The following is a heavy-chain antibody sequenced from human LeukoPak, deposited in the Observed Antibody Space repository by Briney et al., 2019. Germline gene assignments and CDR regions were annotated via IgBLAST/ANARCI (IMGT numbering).Heavy chain of an antibody. CDR2: INHSGST. CDR3: ATDFGDSSGWYRF. D-gene: IGHD6-19*01. J-gene: IGHJ4*02. CDR1: GESFSGYF. V-gene: IGHV4-34*01. Sequence: SETLSLTCAVYGESFSGYFWSWIRQPPGKGLEWIGEINHSGSTNYNPSLKSRVTISVDTSKNQFSLKLSSVTAADTAVYYCATDFGDSSGWYRFWGQGTLVAVSS.